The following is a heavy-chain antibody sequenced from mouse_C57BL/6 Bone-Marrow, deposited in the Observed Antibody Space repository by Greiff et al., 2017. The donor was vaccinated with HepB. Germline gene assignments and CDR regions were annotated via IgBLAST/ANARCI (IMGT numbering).Heavy chain of an antibody. CDR3: ARGGGLRPWFAY. D-gene: IGHD2-4*01. CDR1: GYSITSGYY. J-gene: IGHJ3*01. Sequence: EVKLMESGPGLVKPSQSLSLTCSVTGYSITSGYYWNWIRQFPGNKLEWMGYISYDGSNNYNPSLKNRISITRDTSKNQFFLKLNSVTTEDTATYYCARGGGLRPWFAYWGQGTLVTVSA. CDR2: ISYDGSN. V-gene: IGHV3-6*01.